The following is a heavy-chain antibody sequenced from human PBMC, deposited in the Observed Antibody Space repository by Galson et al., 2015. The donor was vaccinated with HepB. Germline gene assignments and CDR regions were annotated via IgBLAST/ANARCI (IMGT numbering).Heavy chain of an antibody. CDR3: ARDRNWGRRDWYLDL. Sequence: SLRLSCAASGFTFSSYAMHWVRQAPGKGLEWVAVISYDGSDKIYADSVKGRFTLSRDNSKNTLYLQMISLRAEDTAVYYCARDRNWGRRDWYLDLWGRGTLVTVSS. V-gene: IGHV3-30*04. CDR2: ISYDGSDK. J-gene: IGHJ2*01. D-gene: IGHD7-27*01. CDR1: GFTFSSYA.